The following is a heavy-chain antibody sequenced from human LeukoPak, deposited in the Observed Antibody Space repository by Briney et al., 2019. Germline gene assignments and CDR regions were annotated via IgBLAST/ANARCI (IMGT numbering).Heavy chain of an antibody. CDR1: GYTFTSYG. V-gene: IGHV1-18*01. Sequence: GASVKVSCKASGYTFTSYGISWVRQAPGQGLEWMGWISAYNSNTNYAQKLQGRVTMTTDTSTSTAYMELRSLRSDDTAVYYCARDRRPGYSSSWTFDYWGQGTLVTVSS. CDR3: ARDRRPGYSSSWTFDY. J-gene: IGHJ4*02. CDR2: ISAYNSNT. D-gene: IGHD6-13*01.